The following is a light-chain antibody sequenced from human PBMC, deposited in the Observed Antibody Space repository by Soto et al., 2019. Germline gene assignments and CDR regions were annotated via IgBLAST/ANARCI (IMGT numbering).Light chain of an antibody. CDR2: EVS. Sequence: QSVLTQPPSASGSRGQSVTISCTGTSSDVGGYNYVSWYQQHPGKAPKLMIYEVSKRPSGVPDRFSGCKSGNTSSLNVSGLQAEDEADYYCSSYAGSNNLVFGGGTKLTVL. V-gene: IGLV2-8*01. CDR1: SSDVGGYNY. CDR3: SSYAGSNNLV. J-gene: IGLJ2*01.